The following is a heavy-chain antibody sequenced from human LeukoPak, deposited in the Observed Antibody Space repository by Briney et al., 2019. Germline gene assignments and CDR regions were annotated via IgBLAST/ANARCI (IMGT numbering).Heavy chain of an antibody. J-gene: IGHJ5*02. Sequence: PSETLSLTCTVSGGSISSYYWSWIRQPPGKGLEWIGYICYSGSTNYNPSLKSRVTISVDTSKNQFSLKLSSVTAADTAVYYCARHIGRYYDILTGHPRGWFDPWGQGTLVTVSS. D-gene: IGHD3-9*01. CDR1: GGSISSYY. CDR2: ICYSGST. CDR3: ARHIGRYYDILTGHPRGWFDP. V-gene: IGHV4-59*08.